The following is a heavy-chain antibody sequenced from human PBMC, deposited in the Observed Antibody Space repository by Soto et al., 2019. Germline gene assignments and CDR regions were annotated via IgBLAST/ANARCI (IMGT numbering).Heavy chain of an antibody. CDR1: GFTFSSYA. CDR2: ISYDGYNK. V-gene: IGHV3-30-3*01. J-gene: IGHJ6*02. CDR3: ARDSIDGMDV. Sequence: QVQLVESGGGVVQPGRSLRLSCAVSGFTFSSYAMHWVRQAPGKGLEWVAIISYDGYNKYYADSVKGRFTISRDNSKHTQNQQINGLRNENTALYYCARDSIDGMDVWGQGTTVTVSS.